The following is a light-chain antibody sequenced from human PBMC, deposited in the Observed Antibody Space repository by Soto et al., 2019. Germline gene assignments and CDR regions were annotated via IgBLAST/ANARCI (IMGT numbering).Light chain of an antibody. CDR3: QQYVTLPWT. Sequence: EIVLTQSPGTLSLSPGERVTLSCRASQSVSSSYLAWYQQKPGQAPRLLIYGASSRATGIPDRFSGSGSGTDFTLTISRLEPEDFAVFYCQQYVTLPWTFGQGTKVEIK. CDR1: QSVSSSY. J-gene: IGKJ1*01. CDR2: GAS. V-gene: IGKV3-20*01.